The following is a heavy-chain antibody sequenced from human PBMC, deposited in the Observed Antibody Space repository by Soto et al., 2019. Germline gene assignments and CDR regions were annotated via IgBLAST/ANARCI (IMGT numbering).Heavy chain of an antibody. CDR1: DSFVSGDY. Sequence: PSGTVSLTCAVDDSFVSGDYCICIHQPPGKELEWIGEINHSGSTNYNPFLKSRVTISVDTSKNHFSLKLSSVTAADTAVYYCARGRQVETGDNETSIDYWGQGTLVTVSS. CDR2: INHSGST. CDR3: ARGRQVETGDNETSIDY. J-gene: IGHJ4*02. D-gene: IGHD4-17*01. V-gene: IGHV4-34*01.